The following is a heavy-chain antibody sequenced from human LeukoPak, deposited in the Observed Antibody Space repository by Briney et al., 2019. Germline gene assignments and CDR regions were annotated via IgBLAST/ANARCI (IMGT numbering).Heavy chain of an antibody. V-gene: IGHV5-51*01. J-gene: IGHJ4*02. CDR2: IYPGDSDT. D-gene: IGHD2-15*01. CDR1: GYHFISYW. Sequence: RGASLQIYCQRSGYHFISYWIAGVRQLPGKGLEWMGIIYPGDSDTRYSRSFRGQITISADKSINTAYLRWSSLKASDTAMYYCARAYYCGGGSCKLEYWGQGTLVTVSS. CDR3: ARAYYCGGGSCKLEY.